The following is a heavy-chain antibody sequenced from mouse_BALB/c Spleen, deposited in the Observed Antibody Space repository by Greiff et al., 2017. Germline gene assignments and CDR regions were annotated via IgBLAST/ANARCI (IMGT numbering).Heavy chain of an antibody. CDR2: IDPSDSYT. V-gene: IGHV1-69*02. CDR1: GYTFTSYW. D-gene: IGHD2-4*01. J-gene: IGHJ2*01. Sequence: QVQLKQSGPELVKPGASVKLSCKASGYTFTSYWMHWVKQRPGQGLEWIGEIDPSDSYTNYNQKFKGKATLTVDKSSSTAYMQLSSLTSEDSAVYYCARIYYDYDVGYWGQGTTLTVSS. CDR3: ARIYYDYDVGY.